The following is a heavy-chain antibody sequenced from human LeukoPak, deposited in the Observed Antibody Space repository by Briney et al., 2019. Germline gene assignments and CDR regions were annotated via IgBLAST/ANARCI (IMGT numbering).Heavy chain of an antibody. D-gene: IGHD4-17*01. CDR2: ISSDGSST. J-gene: IGHJ4*02. CDR1: GFTFSSYW. Sequence: GGSLRLSCAASGFTFSSYWMHWVRQAPGKGLVWVSRISSDGSSTTYADSVKGRFTISRDNVKNSLYLEMDSLRAEDTALYYCARDYYGDSYFDNWGQGTLVTVSS. CDR3: ARDYYGDSYFDN. V-gene: IGHV3-74*01.